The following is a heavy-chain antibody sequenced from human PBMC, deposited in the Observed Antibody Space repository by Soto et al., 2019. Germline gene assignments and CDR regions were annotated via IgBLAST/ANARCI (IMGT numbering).Heavy chain of an antibody. Sequence: QVQLVQSGAEVKKPGASVKVSCKASGYTFTSYDINWVRQATGQGLEWMGWMNPNSGNTGYAQKFQGRVTMTRNTSISTDYMELSSMRSEDTAVYYCARSNYGSALYGMDVWGQGTTVTVSS. D-gene: IGHD3-10*01. CDR3: ARSNYGSALYGMDV. CDR2: MNPNSGNT. CDR1: GYTFTSYD. J-gene: IGHJ6*02. V-gene: IGHV1-8*01.